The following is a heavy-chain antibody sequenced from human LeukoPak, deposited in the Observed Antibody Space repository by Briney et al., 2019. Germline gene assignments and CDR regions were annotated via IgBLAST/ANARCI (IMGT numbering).Heavy chain of an antibody. CDR1: GVSVSTSH. D-gene: IGHD2/OR15-2a*01. CDR2: LSYTGKT. CDR3: SEGYFEPFDH. J-gene: IGHJ4*02. V-gene: IGHV4-59*02. Sequence: SETLSLTCNVSGVSVSTSHWTWIRQHPGKGLEWIGCLSYTGKTDYNPSLKSRVSISLGSSNNHFSLKLTSVTAADTAVYYCSEGYFEPFDHWGQGILVTVSS.